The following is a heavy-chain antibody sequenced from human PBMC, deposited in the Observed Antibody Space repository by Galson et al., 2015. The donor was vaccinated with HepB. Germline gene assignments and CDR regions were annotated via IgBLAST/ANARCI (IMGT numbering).Heavy chain of an antibody. CDR1: GFTFSSHG. CDR2: IWYDDTYK. Sequence: SLRLSCAASGFTFSSHGMHWVRQAPGKGLEWVAVIWYDDTYKYYTESVKGRFTISRDGAKNTLSLQMNSLRVEDTAVYYCARDGGRGYTNGYFNYWGRGTLVTVSS. CDR3: ARDGGRGYTNGYFNY. V-gene: IGHV3-33*01. D-gene: IGHD5-18*01. J-gene: IGHJ4*02.